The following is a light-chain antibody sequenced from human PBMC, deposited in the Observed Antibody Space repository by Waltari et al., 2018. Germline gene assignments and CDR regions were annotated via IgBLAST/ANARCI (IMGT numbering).Light chain of an antibody. Sequence: SYVLTQPPSVSVAPGKTARIACGGTNIGSEGVPGYQQKPGQAPVLVIYYDSDRPAGIPERFSGSNSGNTATLTISRVEAGDEADYYCHVWDRSNGLYVFGPGTKVTVL. CDR3: HVWDRSNGLYV. CDR2: YDS. CDR1: NIGSEG. V-gene: IGLV3-21*04. J-gene: IGLJ1*01.